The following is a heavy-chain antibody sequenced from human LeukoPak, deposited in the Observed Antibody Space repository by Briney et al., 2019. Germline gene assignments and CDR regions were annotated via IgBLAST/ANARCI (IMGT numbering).Heavy chain of an antibody. J-gene: IGHJ6*03. CDR1: GYTFTGYY. CDR3: ARTLIVLDYYYMDV. CDR2: INPNSGGT. D-gene: IGHD6-6*01. Sequence: GASVKVSCKASGYTFTGYYMHWVRQAPGQGLEWMGWINPNSGGTNYAQKFQGRVTMTRDTSISTAYMELSRLRSDDTAVYYCARTLIVLDYYYMDVWGKGTTVTVSS. V-gene: IGHV1-2*02.